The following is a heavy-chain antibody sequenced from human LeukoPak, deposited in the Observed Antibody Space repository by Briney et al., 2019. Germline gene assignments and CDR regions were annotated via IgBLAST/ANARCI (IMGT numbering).Heavy chain of an antibody. CDR1: GFTFSGHW. J-gene: IGHJ4*02. Sequence: QTGGSLRLSCAASGFTFSGHWMSWVRQAPGKGLKWVANINQGGSDKYYVDSVKGRFTISRDNANNLLYLQMNSLRGEDTAVYYCTRDRSRAEDDWGQGTLVTVSS. D-gene: IGHD1-14*01. CDR3: TRDRSRAEDD. V-gene: IGHV3-7*01. CDR2: INQGGSDK.